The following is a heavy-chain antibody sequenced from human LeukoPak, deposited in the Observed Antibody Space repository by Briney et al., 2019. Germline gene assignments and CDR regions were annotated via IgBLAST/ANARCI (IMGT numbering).Heavy chain of an antibody. CDR1: GGSISSYY. CDR2: IYYSGST. CDR3: ARETYYYEYYYMDV. V-gene: IGHV4-59*01. Sequence: PSETLSLTCTVSGGSISSYYWSWIRQPPGKGLEWIGYIYYSGSTNYNPSLKSRVTISVDTSKNQFSMKLSSVTAADTAVYYCARETYYYEYYYMDVWGKGTTVTVSS. J-gene: IGHJ6*03.